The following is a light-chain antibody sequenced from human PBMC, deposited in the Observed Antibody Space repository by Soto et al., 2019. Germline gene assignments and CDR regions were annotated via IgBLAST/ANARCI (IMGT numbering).Light chain of an antibody. CDR1: SSDVGGYDY. Sequence: SVLPKPASLTGSPGQSITISCTGTSSDVGGYDYVSWYQQHPGKAPKLMIYDVSNRPSGVSNRFSGSKSGNTASLTISGLQAEDEADYYCSSYTSSSTYVFGTGTKVTVL. V-gene: IGLV2-14*01. CDR3: SSYTSSSTYV. CDR2: DVS. J-gene: IGLJ1*01.